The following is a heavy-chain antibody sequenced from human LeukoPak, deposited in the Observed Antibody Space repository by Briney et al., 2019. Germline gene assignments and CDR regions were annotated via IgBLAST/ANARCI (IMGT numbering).Heavy chain of an antibody. D-gene: IGHD3-3*01. CDR3: GRLFYDFWSGHYYYYMDG. Sequence: SETLSLTCTVSGGSIRSTSYYWGWIRQPPGKGLEWIGSIYYSGSTYYNPSLKSRVTISVDTSKNQFSLKLSSVTAADTAVYYCGRLFYDFWSGHYYYYMDGWGKGTTVTVSS. CDR1: GGSIRSTSYY. V-gene: IGHV4-39*01. J-gene: IGHJ6*03. CDR2: IYYSGST.